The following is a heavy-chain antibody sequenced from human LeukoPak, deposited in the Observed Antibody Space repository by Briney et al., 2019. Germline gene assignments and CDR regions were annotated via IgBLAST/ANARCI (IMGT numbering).Heavy chain of an antibody. CDR2: MNLNTGDT. CDR3: ARERYYYDSSGYYYYFDY. CDR1: GYTFTIFD. J-gene: IGHJ4*02. V-gene: IGHV1-8*01. Sequence: ASVKVSCKASGYTFTIFDINWVRQAPGQGLEWVGWMNLNTGDTVYAQKFQGRVTITADKSTSTAYMELSSLRSEDTAVYYCARERYYYDSSGYYYYFDYWGQGTLVTVSS. D-gene: IGHD3-22*01.